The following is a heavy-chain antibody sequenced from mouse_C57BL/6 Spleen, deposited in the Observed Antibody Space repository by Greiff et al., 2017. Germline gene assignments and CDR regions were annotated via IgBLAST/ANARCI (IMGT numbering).Heavy chain of an antibody. D-gene: IGHD1-1*01. CDR1: GFTFSSYA. CDR2: ISDGGSYT. Sequence: EVKLVESGGGLVKPGGSLKLSCAASGFTFSSYAMSWVRQTPEKRLEWVATISDGGSYTYYPDNVKGRFPISRDNAKNNLYLQMSQLKSEDTAIYYCARVGSSYNFDYWGQGTTLTVSS. CDR3: ARVGSSYNFDY. J-gene: IGHJ2*01. V-gene: IGHV5-4*03.